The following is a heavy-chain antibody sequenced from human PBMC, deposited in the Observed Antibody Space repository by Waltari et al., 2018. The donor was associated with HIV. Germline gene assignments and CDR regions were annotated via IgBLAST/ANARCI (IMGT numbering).Heavy chain of an antibody. V-gene: IGHV3-7*01. CDR1: GLPLSRHW. J-gene: IGHJ4*02. CDR2: IKQDGSEK. CDR3: ARDRHYDILTGSYFDY. Sequence: EVQLVESGGGLVQPGGALGLYCAASGLPLSRHWMSWVRQAPGKGLEWVANIKQDGSEKYYVDSVKGRFTISRDNAKNSLYLKMNSLRAEDTAVYYCARDRHYDILTGSYFDYWGQGTLVTVSS. D-gene: IGHD3-9*01.